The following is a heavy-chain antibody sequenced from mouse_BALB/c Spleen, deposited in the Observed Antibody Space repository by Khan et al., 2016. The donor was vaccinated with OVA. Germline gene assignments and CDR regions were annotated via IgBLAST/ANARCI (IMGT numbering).Heavy chain of an antibody. Sequence: QVQLQQSGAELMKPGASVKISCKATGYTFTSYWIEWVKQRPGHGLEWIGEILPGRNTNHFNEKFKGKATITADTSSNIAYMQLSSLTSEDSAVYYCARGAETTCGMDYWGQGTTVTVSS. CDR1: GYTFTSYW. J-gene: IGHJ4*01. CDR2: ILPGRNTN. CDR3: ARGAETTCGMDY. V-gene: IGHV1-9*01. D-gene: IGHD3-3*01.